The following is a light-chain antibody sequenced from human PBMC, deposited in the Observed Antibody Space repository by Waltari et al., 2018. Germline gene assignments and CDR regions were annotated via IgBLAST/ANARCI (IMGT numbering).Light chain of an antibody. V-gene: IGKV3-11*01. CDR2: DAS. CDR3: QQRRNSFT. CDR1: QNVSSY. J-gene: IGKJ2*01. Sequence: EIVLTQSPATLSVSPGERATLSCRASQNVSSYLGWYQQRPGQAPRLLIYDASTRAPGIPARFSASGSGTDFTLTISTLEPEDSAVYFCQQRRNSFTFGRGTKLEIK.